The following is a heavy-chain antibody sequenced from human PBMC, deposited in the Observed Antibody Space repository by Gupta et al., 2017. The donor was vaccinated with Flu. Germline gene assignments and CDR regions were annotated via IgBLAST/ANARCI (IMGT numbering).Heavy chain of an antibody. CDR3: AKPLTETMLGQFDS. CDR2: ISGTGGTT. V-gene: IGHV3-23*01. Sequence: DVQLLESGGGLVQPGGSLRLSCAASGFTFSNYAMSWVRQTPGKGLEWVSIISGTGGTTYYADSVKGRFTISRDNSKNTLYLQMNSLRAEDTAVYYCAKPLTETMLGQFDSWGQGTLVTVSS. CDR1: GFTFSNYA. J-gene: IGHJ4*02. D-gene: IGHD1-7*01.